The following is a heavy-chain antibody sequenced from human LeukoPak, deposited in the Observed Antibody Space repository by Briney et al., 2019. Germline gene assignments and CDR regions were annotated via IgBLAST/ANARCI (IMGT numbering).Heavy chain of an antibody. CDR3: AKDFAITMVRGVICFDY. CDR2: ISSSGGST. Sequence: GGSLRLSCTASGFTFGDYAMSWVRQAPGKGLEWVSAISSSGGSTYYADSVKGRFTISRDNSKNTLYLQMNSLRAEDTAVYYCAKDFAITMVRGVICFDYWGQGTLVTVSS. D-gene: IGHD3-10*01. CDR1: GFTFGDYA. V-gene: IGHV3-23*01. J-gene: IGHJ4*02.